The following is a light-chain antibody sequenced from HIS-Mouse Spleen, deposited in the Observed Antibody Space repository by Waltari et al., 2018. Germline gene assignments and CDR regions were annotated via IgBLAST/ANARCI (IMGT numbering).Light chain of an antibody. J-gene: IGLJ3*02. CDR3: SSYTSSSTWV. V-gene: IGLV2-14*01. CDR2: EVS. CDR1: SRDVCGYNY. Sequence: QSALTQPASVSGSPGQSITISCTGTSRDVCGYNYVPWYQQHPGKAPKLMIYEVSNRPSGVSNRFSGSKSGNTASLTISGLQAEDEADYYCSSYTSSSTWVFGGGTKLTVL.